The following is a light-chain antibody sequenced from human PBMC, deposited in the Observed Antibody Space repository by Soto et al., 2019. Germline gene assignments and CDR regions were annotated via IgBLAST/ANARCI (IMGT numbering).Light chain of an antibody. V-gene: IGKV3-20*01. J-gene: IGKJ1*01. CDR3: QQCGSSPWT. CDR1: QSVSSYY. Sequence: EIVLTQSPGTLSLSPGERATLSCRASQSVSSYYLAWYQKKPGQAPRLLIYAASSRATGIPDRFSGGGSGTDFTLTISRLEPEDFAVYYCQQCGSSPWTFGQGTKVEIK. CDR2: AAS.